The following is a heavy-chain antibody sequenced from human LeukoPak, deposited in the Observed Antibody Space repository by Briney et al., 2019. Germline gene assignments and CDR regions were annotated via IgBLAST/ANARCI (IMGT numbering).Heavy chain of an antibody. D-gene: IGHD3-3*01. V-gene: IGHV1-18*01. CDR2: ISAYNGNT. J-gene: IGHJ4*02. CDR1: GYTFTSYG. Sequence: ASVKVSCKASGYTFTSYGTSWVRQAPGQGLEWMGWISAYNGNTNYAQKLQGRVTMTTDTSTSTAYMELRSLRSDDTAVYYCARVIITIFGVVKEHVDYWGQGTLVTVSS. CDR3: ARVIITIFGVVKEHVDY.